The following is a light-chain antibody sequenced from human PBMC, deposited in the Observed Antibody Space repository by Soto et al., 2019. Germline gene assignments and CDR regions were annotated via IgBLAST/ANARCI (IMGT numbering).Light chain of an antibody. Sequence: DIQMTQSPSSLSASVGDRVTITCRASQGISTYLNWYQQKPGKAPKLLIYAASTLQSGVPSRFSGRGSGTEFTLTINNLQSEDFAVYYCQQYRNWPRTFGQGTKVDIK. J-gene: IGKJ1*01. CDR3: QQYRNWPRT. CDR2: AAS. CDR1: QGISTY. V-gene: IGKV1-39*01.